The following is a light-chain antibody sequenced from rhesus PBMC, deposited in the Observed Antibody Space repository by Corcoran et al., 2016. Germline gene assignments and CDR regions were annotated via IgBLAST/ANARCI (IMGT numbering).Light chain of an antibody. Sequence: DIQMTQSPSSLSASIGDRVTITCRASQGISNYLSWYQQKPGKAPKRLIYAASSLESGVPSRFSGSGSGTEFTLTISSLQPEDCAAYYCLQYKSKPWTFGQGTKVEIK. V-gene: IGKV1-36*01. J-gene: IGKJ1*01. CDR3: LQYKSKPWT. CDR1: QGISNY. CDR2: AAS.